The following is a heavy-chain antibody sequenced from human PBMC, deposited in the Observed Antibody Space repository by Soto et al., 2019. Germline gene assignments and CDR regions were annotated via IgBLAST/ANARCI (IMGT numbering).Heavy chain of an antibody. D-gene: IGHD6-6*01. J-gene: IGHJ4*02. V-gene: IGHV4-30-4*01. Sequence: SETLSLTCTVSGGSISSDYYYWSWIRQPPGKGLEWIGYIYYSGRTAYNPSLKSRIIISIDTSKNQFSLSLNSLNAADTAVYYCAGELSNSPEYFDFWGRGTLVTVSP. CDR2: IYYSGRT. CDR1: GGSISSDYYY. CDR3: AGELSNSPEYFDF.